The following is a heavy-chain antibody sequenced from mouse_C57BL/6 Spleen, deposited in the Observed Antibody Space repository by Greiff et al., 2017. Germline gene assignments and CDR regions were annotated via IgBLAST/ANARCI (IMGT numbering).Heavy chain of an antibody. CDR2: IDPETGGT. CDR1: GYTFTDYE. CDR3: TRGDYYYAMDY. V-gene: IGHV1-15*01. D-gene: IGHD2-13*01. J-gene: IGHJ4*01. Sequence: VQLQQSGAELVRPGASVTLSCKASGYTFTDYEMHWVKQTPVHGLEWIGAIDPETGGTAYNQKFKGKAILTADKSSSTSYMELRSLTSEYSAVYYCTRGDYYYAMDYGGQGTSVTVSA.